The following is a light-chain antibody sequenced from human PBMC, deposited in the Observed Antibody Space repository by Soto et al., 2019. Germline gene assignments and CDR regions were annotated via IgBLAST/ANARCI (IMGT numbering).Light chain of an antibody. V-gene: IGKV3-11*01. CDR3: KQRSNWLT. J-gene: IGKJ4*01. Sequence: EIVLTQSPATLSLSPGERATLSCRASQSVSSSLAWYQKNPGQAPRLLIYDASPRATGIPARFSGSGSGTAFTLTINRLEPEDLAVYYWKQRSNWLTFGGGTKVEIK. CDR1: QSVSSS. CDR2: DAS.